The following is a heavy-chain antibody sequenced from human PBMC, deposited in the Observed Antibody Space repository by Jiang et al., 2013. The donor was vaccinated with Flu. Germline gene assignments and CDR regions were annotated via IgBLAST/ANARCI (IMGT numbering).Heavy chain of an antibody. CDR2: INPSGGST. Sequence: GLEWMGIINPSGGSTSYAQKFQGRVTMTRDTSTSTVYMELSSLRSEDTAVYYCARGYCSGGSCYRIGYFDYWGQGTLVTVSS. D-gene: IGHD2-15*01. V-gene: IGHV1-46*01. J-gene: IGHJ4*02. CDR3: ARGYCSGGSCYRIGYFDY.